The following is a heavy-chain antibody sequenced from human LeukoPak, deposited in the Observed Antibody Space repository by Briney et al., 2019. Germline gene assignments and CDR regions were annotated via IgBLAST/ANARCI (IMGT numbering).Heavy chain of an antibody. V-gene: IGHV5-51*01. CDR2: IYPGDSDT. Sequence: GESLKISCKGSGYSFTSYWIGWVSQMPGKGLEWMGIIYPGDSDTRYSPSFQGQVTISADKSISTAYLQWSSLKASDTAMYYCARRVAVAGYYFDYWGQGTLVTVSS. CDR3: ARRVAVAGYYFDY. J-gene: IGHJ4*02. CDR1: GYSFTSYW. D-gene: IGHD6-19*01.